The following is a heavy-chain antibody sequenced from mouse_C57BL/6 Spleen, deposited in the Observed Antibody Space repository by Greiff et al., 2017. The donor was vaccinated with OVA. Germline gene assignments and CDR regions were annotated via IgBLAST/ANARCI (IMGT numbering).Heavy chain of an antibody. D-gene: IGHD1-1*01. CDR2: IWSGGST. Sequence: QVHVKQSGPGLVQPSQSLSITCTVSGFSLTSYGVHWVRQPPGKGLEWLGVIWSGGSTDYNAAFISRLSISKDNSKSQVFFKMNSLQADDTAIYYCAKNYGTGTGDYYAMDYWGQGTSVTVSS. CDR3: AKNYGTGTGDYYAMDY. V-gene: IGHV2-4*01. CDR1: GFSLTSYG. J-gene: IGHJ4*01.